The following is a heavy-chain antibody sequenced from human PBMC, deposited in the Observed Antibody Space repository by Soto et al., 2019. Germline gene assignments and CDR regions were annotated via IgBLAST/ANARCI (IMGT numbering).Heavy chain of an antibody. V-gene: IGHV5-10-1*01. D-gene: IGHD1-26*01. J-gene: IGHJ6*01. CDR3: TKRGSYFSDYSPNAMHF. CDR1: VYSFTSDW. Sequence: PGEARKISCKGSVYSFTSDWISWVRQMPGKGLEWMGSIVPSDSYTPYSPSFQGHVTISADRSISTAYLQWCSLKASDTVMYDCTKRGSYFSDYSPNAMHFPGQAPTVSVSS. CDR2: IVPSDSYT.